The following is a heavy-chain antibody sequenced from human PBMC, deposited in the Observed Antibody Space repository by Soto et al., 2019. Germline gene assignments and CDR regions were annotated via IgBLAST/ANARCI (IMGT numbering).Heavy chain of an antibody. Sequence: PGGSLRLSCVASGFTFSNHAMTWVRQAPGKGLEWVAAMSDSGGKADYADSVKGRFTMSRDNSKNTLYLQMNSLRAEDTAVYYCSKEFISVADEYYHYATDVWGPGTTVTVFS. CDR2: MSDSGGKA. CDR1: GFTFSNHA. D-gene: IGHD2-21*01. J-gene: IGHJ6*02. CDR3: SKEFISVADEYYHYATDV. V-gene: IGHV3-23*01.